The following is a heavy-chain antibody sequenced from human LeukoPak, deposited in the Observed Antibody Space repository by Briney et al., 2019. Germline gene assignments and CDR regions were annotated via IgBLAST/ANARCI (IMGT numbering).Heavy chain of an antibody. CDR3: ARLNRLQLVYGGVYYHSMDV. D-gene: IGHD6-13*01. CDR1: GGSISGYY. CDR2: IYYSGST. Sequence: KTSETLSLTCTVAGGSISGYYWSWVRHAPGKGLEWNGYIYYSGSTNYNPSLRRRPTSPGEMSKTQLTLQLSSVTAADTAVYYRARLNRLQLVYGGVYYHSMDVWGQGTTVTVSS. V-gene: IGHV4-59*08. J-gene: IGHJ6*02.